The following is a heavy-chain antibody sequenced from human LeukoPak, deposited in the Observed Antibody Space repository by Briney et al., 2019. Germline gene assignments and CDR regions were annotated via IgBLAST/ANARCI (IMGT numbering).Heavy chain of an antibody. CDR3: ARHTSNFYFDY. CDR2: IYPGDSDT. Sequence: RGASLQISCKGSGSIFTSYWIGWVRQLPGKGLEWMGIIYPGDSDTRYSPSFQGQVTISADKSISTAYLQWSSLKASDTAMYYCARHTSNFYFDYWGQGTLVTVSS. V-gene: IGHV5-51*01. D-gene: IGHD4-11*01. J-gene: IGHJ4*02. CDR1: GSIFTSYW.